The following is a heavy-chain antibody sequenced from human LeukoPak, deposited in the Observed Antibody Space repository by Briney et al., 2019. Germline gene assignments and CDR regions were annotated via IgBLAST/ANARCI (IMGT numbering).Heavy chain of an antibody. CDR3: AKDPHYDSSGYYYVGAFDI. V-gene: IGHV3-30*18. CDR2: ISYDGSNK. D-gene: IGHD3-22*01. J-gene: IGHJ3*02. CDR1: GFTFSSYG. Sequence: PGRSLRLSCAASGFTFSSYGMHWVRQAPGKGLEWVAVISYDGSNKYYADSVKGRFTISRDNSKNTLYLHMNSLRAEDTAVYYCAKDPHYDSSGYYYVGAFDIWGQGTMVTVSS.